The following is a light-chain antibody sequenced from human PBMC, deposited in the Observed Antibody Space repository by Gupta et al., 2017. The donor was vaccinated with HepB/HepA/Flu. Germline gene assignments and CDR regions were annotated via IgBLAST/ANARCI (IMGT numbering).Light chain of an antibody. CDR1: QGISTF. J-gene: IGKJ1*01. CDR3: QQTYSFPKT. Sequence: IQMTQSPSSLSASVGDRVTITCRASQGISTFLNWYQQKPGKAPKVVIFVASILQSGVPSRFSGSGSETDFTLTINSLQPEDFATYYCQQTYSFPKTFGQGTXLEIK. V-gene: IGKV1-39*01. CDR2: VAS.